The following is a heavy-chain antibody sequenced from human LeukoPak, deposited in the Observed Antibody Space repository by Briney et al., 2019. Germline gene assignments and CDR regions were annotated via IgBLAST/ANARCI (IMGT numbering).Heavy chain of an antibody. D-gene: IGHD2-15*01. Sequence: SVKVSCKASGGTFSSYAISWVRQAPGQGLEWMGGIIPIFGTANYAQKFQGRVTITADESTSTAYMELSSLRSEDTAVYYCARDGGGDIVVAFAFDIWGQGTMVTVSS. CDR2: IIPIFGTA. CDR3: ARDGGGDIVVAFAFDI. V-gene: IGHV1-69*13. J-gene: IGHJ3*02. CDR1: GGTFSSYA.